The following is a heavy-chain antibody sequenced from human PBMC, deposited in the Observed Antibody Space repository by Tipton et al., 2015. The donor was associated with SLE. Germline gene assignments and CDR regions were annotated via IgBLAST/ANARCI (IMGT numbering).Heavy chain of an antibody. CDR2: ISAYNGNT. CDR3: AREGRLITMVRGVISDYYGMDV. V-gene: IGHV1-18*01. J-gene: IGHJ6*02. CDR1: GYTFTSYG. Sequence: QVQLVQSGPEVKKPGASVKVSCKASGYTFTSYGISWVRQAPGQGLEWMGWISAYNGNTNYAQKLQGRVTMTTDTSTSTAYMELRSVRSDDTAVYYCAREGRLITMVRGVISDYYGMDVWGQGTTVTVSS. D-gene: IGHD3-10*01.